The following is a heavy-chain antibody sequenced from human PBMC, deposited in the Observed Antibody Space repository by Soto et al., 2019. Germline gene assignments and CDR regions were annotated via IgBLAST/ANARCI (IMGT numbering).Heavy chain of an antibody. CDR2: IDPSDSQT. Sequence: HGESLKISCKGSGYSCAGYWITGVRQKPGKGLEWMGRIDPSDSQTYYSPSFRGHVTISVTKSITTVFLQWSSLRASDTAMYYCARQIYDSDTGPNFQYYFDSWGQGTPVTVSS. J-gene: IGHJ4*02. CDR3: ARQIYDSDTGPNFQYYFDS. V-gene: IGHV5-10-1*01. D-gene: IGHD3-22*01. CDR1: GYSCAGYW.